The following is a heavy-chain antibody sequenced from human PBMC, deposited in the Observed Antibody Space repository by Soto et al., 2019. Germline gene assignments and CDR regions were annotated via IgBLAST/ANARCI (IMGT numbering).Heavy chain of an antibody. V-gene: IGHV1-58*01. CDR2: IVVGSGNT. CDR1: GFTITNSA. Sequence: SVKVSCKASGFTITNSAVQWVRQAKGQRLEWIGWIVVGSGNTHYAQKFQERVSITRDMSTSTAYMELSSLRSEDTAVYYCAADSCGGDCYSPWFDPWGQGTLVTVSS. J-gene: IGHJ5*02. D-gene: IGHD2-21*02. CDR3: AADSCGGDCYSPWFDP.